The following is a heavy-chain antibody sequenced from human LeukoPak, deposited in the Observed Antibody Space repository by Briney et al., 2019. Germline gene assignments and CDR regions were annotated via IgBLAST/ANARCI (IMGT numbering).Heavy chain of an antibody. Sequence: PSETLSLTCTVSGGSINSRSYYWGWIRQPPGKGLEWIGSIYYSGNTYYTPSLKSRVTISVDTSKNQFSLKLNSVTAADTAVYYCARLWTSGWTAAHWYFDVWGRGTLVTVSS. V-gene: IGHV4-39*01. D-gene: IGHD6-19*01. CDR3: ARLWTSGWTAAHWYFDV. CDR1: GGSINSRSYY. CDR2: IYYSGNT. J-gene: IGHJ2*01.